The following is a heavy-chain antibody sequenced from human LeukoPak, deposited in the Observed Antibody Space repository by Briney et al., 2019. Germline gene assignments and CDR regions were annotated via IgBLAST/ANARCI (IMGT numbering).Heavy chain of an antibody. V-gene: IGHV4-39*01. J-gene: IGHJ4*02. CDR1: GGSISSSSYY. CDR2: IYYSGST. Sequence: PSETLSLTCTVSGGSISSSSYYWGWIRQPPGKGLEWIGSIYYSGSTYYNPSLKSRVTISVDTSKNQFSLKLSSVTAADTAMYYCARHPGRAICGGDCFDYWGQGTLVTVSS. CDR3: ARHPGRAICGGDCFDY. D-gene: IGHD2-21*01.